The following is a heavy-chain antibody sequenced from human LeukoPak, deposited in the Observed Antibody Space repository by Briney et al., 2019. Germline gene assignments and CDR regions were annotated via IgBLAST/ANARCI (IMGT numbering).Heavy chain of an antibody. V-gene: IGHV4-30-2*01. CDR2: IYHSGST. Sequence: SQTLSLTCAVSGGSISSGGYSWSWIRQPPGKGLEWIGYIYHSGSTYYSPSLKSRVTISVDRSKNQFSLKLSSVTAADTAVYYCARGSDYVWGSYRPSLHFDYWGQGTLVTVSS. J-gene: IGHJ4*02. CDR1: GGSISSGGYS. CDR3: ARGSDYVWGSYRPSLHFDY. D-gene: IGHD3-16*02.